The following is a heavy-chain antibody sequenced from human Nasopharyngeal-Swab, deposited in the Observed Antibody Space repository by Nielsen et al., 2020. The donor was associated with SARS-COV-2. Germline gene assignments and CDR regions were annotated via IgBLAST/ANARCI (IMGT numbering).Heavy chain of an antibody. J-gene: IGHJ6*02. CDR2: INPSGGST. CDR1: GYTFTSYY. V-gene: IGHV1-46*01. CDR3: ARDEPPPYYDFWSGYFSKPGDYYYGMDV. Sequence: ASVKVSCKASGYTFTSYYMHWVRQAPGQGLEWMGIINPSGGSTSYAQKFQGRVTMTRDTSTSTVYMELNSLRAEDTAVYYCARDEPPPYYDFWSGYFSKPGDYYYGMDVWGQGTTVTVSS. D-gene: IGHD3-3*01.